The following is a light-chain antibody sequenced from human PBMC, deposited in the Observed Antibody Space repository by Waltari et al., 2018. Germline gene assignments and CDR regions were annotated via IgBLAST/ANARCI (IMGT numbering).Light chain of an antibody. J-gene: IGLJ2*01. CDR1: RTNIRAGNK. V-gene: IGLV1-40*01. CDR3: QSYDSSLRVV. Sequence: QSGMAQPPSVSGAPGPTVTISCTGPRTNIRAGNKLHWYQLLPGRAPKVLIHGNTNRPSGVPDRFSGSKSDTSASLAITGLQAEDEADYYCQSYDSSLRVVFGGGTKLTVL. CDR2: GNT.